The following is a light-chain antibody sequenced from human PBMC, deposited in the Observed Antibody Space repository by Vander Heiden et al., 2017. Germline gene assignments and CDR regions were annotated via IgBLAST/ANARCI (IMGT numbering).Light chain of an antibody. J-gene: IGKJ3*01. V-gene: IGKV1-9*01. Sequence: IQLTQSPSSLSASVGDRVTITCRASQGIGNYLAWYQQKPGRAPKLLIYAASTLQSGVPSRFSGSGSETYFTLTISSLQPEDFATYYCQHLNSGPSFGPGTKVDIK. CDR2: AAS. CDR3: QHLNSGPS. CDR1: QGIGNY.